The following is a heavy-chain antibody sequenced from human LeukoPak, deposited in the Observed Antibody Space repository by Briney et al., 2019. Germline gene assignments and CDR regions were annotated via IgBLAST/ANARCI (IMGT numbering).Heavy chain of an antibody. CDR3: AKDQLTLSAFDI. Sequence: GGSLRLSSVVSGFTLSSYGMSWVRQAPGKGLEWVSAISGSGSNTYYADSVKGRFTISRDNSKNTLYLQMNSLRAEDTAVYSCAKDQLTLSAFDIWGQGTMVTVSS. J-gene: IGHJ3*02. CDR2: ISGSGSNT. D-gene: IGHD2-2*01. V-gene: IGHV3-23*01. CDR1: GFTLSSYG.